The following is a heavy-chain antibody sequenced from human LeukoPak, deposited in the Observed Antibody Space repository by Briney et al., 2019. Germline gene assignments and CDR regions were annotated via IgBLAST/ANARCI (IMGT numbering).Heavy chain of an antibody. CDR3: AAHARLGDSRLDY. V-gene: IGHV1-69*02. Sequence: ASVKVSCKASGSTFSSYTISWVRQAPGQGLEWMGSIIPTLGIANYAQKFQGRDTITADKSTSTAYMELSSLRSEDTAVYYCAAHARLGDSRLDYWGQGTLVTVSS. D-gene: IGHD3-16*01. CDR1: GSTFSSYT. CDR2: IIPTLGIA. J-gene: IGHJ4*02.